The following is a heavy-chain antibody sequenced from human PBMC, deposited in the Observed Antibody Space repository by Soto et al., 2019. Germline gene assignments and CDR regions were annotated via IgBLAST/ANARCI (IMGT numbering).Heavy chain of an antibody. CDR3: ARAVPFSDFWTGYYFDN. Sequence: PGGSLRLSCAASGFLVSSNYMSWVRQAPGKGLEWVSIVYSVGNTFYADSVKGRFTLSRDSSKNTLFLQMNSLRVDDTAVYYCARAVPFSDFWTGYYFDNWGQGTPVTVSS. CDR1: GFLVSSNY. CDR2: VYSVGNT. J-gene: IGHJ4*02. D-gene: IGHD3-3*01. V-gene: IGHV3-53*01.